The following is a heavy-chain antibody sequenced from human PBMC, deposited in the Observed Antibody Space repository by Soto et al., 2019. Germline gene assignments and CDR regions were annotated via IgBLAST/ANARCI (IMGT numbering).Heavy chain of an antibody. CDR1: GFTLSGYA. D-gene: IGHD6-6*01. V-gene: IGHV3-64*01. J-gene: IGHJ6*03. CDR2: ISSNGVGT. CDR3: ARRARPDFSYMDV. Sequence: GGSLRLSCAASGFTLSGYAMDWVRQAPGKGLEYVSGISSNGVGTYYANSVQGRFTISRDNSKNTVYLQMGSLRPEDMAVYYCARRARPDFSYMDVWGKGTTVTLSS.